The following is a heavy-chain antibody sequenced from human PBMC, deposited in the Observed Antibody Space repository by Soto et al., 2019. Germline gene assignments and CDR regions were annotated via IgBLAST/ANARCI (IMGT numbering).Heavy chain of an antibody. CDR1: GGSFNRHT. Sequence: QVQLVQSGAEVRKPGSSVRVSCKASGGSFNRHTISWVRQAPGQGLEWMAGIIPIFGTANHSQKFQGRVTINEDESTGTDYMELSSLRSDDTAIYYCARGWGYDSTDYYYAYWGQGTLVIVSS. CDR2: IIPIFGTA. CDR3: ARGWGYDSTDYYYAY. V-gene: IGHV1-69*01. D-gene: IGHD3-22*01. J-gene: IGHJ4*01.